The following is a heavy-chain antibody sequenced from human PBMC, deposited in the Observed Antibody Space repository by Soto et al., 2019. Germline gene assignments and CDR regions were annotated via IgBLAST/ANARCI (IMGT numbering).Heavy chain of an antibody. CDR2: INAYNGNT. CDR1: GYTFTTYG. J-gene: IGHJ4*02. D-gene: IGHD6-19*01. CDR3: ARDPVAGTYFGY. V-gene: IGHV1-18*01. Sequence: QVQLVQSGAEVKKPGASVKVSCKASGYTFTTYGISWVRQAPGQGLEWMGWINAYNGNTNYAQKLQGRVTMTTDTPTTTAYTALRSLRSDETAVDYCARDPVAGTYFGYWGQGTLVTVSS.